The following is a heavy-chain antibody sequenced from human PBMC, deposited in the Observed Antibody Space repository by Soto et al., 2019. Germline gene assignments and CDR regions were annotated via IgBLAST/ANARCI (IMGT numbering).Heavy chain of an antibody. D-gene: IGHD4-17*01. V-gene: IGHV2-5*01. CDR3: ASMTTVATAAFDI. CDR1: GLSFGTSGVG. Sequence: QITLKESGPPLVKPTQTLTLTSTASGLSFGTSGVGVGWIRQPPGKALEWLALIYWNDDQRYSPSLKSSLTITKDTSKNQVVLTMTNVDPVDTATYYCASMTTVATAAFDIWGQGIMVTVPS. J-gene: IGHJ3*02. CDR2: IYWNDDQ.